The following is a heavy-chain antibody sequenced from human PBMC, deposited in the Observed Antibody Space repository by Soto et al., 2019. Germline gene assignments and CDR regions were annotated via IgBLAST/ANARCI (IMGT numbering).Heavy chain of an antibody. D-gene: IGHD2-15*01. CDR2: IIPILGIA. CDR3: ARDLDCSGGSCRLLRIDY. CDR1: GGTFSSYT. V-gene: IGHV1-69*04. J-gene: IGHJ4*02. Sequence: GASVKVSCKASGGTFSSYTISWVRQAPGQGLEWMGRIIPILGIANYAQKFQGRVTITADKSTSTAYMGLSSLRSEDTAVYYCARDLDCSGGSCRLLRIDYWGQGTLVTVSS.